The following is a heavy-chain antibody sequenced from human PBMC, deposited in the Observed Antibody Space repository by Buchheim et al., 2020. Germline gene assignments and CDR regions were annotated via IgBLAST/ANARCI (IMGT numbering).Heavy chain of an antibody. J-gene: IGHJ6*02. D-gene: IGHD2-15*01. CDR3: ARDVGMVGNYYYYGMDV. CDR2: INPSGGST. CDR1: GYTLTNYY. Sequence: QVQLVQSGAEVKKPGASVKISCKASGYTLTNYYIHWVRQAPGQGLEWMGIINPSGGSTNYAQKFQGRVTMTRDTSTSTVYMELSSLRSEDTAVYYCARDVGMVGNYYYYGMDVWGQGTT. V-gene: IGHV1-46*01.